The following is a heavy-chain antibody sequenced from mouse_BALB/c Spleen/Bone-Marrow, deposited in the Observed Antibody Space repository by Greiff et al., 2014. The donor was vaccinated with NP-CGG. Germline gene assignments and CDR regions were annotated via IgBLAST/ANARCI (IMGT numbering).Heavy chain of an antibody. CDR3: ARGDYETWFAY. D-gene: IGHD2-4*01. V-gene: IGHV1-87*01. CDR1: GYTFTSYW. Sequence: VHLVESGAELARPGASVKLSCKASGYTFTSYWMQWVKQRPGQGLEWIGAIYPGDGDTRYTQKFKGKATLTADKSSSTAYMQLSSLASEDSAVYYCARGDYETWFAYWGQGTLVTVSA. J-gene: IGHJ3*01. CDR2: IYPGDGDT.